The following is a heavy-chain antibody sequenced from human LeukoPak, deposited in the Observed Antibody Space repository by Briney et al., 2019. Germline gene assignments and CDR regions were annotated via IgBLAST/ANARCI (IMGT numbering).Heavy chain of an antibody. CDR3: AFHYYDFWSGYYTPDYYYYYGMDV. D-gene: IGHD3-3*01. J-gene: IGHJ6*02. Sequence: GGSLRLSCAASGFTFSSYAMSWVRQAPGKGLEWVSAISGSGGSTYYADSVKGRFTISRDNSKNTLYLQMNSLRAEDTAVYYCAFHYYDFWSGYYTPDYYYYYGMDVGAQGPTVTFPS. CDR1: GFTFSSYA. CDR2: ISGSGGST. V-gene: IGHV3-23*01.